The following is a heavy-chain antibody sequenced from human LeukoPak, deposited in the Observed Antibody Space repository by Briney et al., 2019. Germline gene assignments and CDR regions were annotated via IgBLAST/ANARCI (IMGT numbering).Heavy chain of an antibody. D-gene: IGHD3-22*01. J-gene: IGHJ5*02. V-gene: IGHV1-69*02. CDR1: GGTFSSYT. Sequence: SVKVSCKASGGTFSSYTVSWVRQAPGQGLEWMGRIIPILGIANYAQKFQGRVTITADKSTSTAYMELSSLRSEDTAVYYCARGTYYYDSSGSWFDPWGQGTLVTVSS. CDR2: IIPILGIA. CDR3: ARGTYYYDSSGSWFDP.